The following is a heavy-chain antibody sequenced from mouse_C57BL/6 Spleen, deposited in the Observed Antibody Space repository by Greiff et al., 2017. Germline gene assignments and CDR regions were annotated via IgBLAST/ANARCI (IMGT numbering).Heavy chain of an antibody. D-gene: IGHD1-1*01. CDR3: ARHEAPYCYVSSRYYFDY. CDR2: FYPGSGSI. Sequence: QVQLQQSGAELVKPGASVKLSCKASGYTFTEYSIHWVKQRSGQGLEWIGWFYPGSGSIKYNEKFKDKATLTADKSSSTVYMKLSRLTSDDSAVYFCARHEAPYCYVSSRYYFDYWGQGTTLTVSS. J-gene: IGHJ2*01. CDR1: GYTFTEYS. V-gene: IGHV1-62-2*01.